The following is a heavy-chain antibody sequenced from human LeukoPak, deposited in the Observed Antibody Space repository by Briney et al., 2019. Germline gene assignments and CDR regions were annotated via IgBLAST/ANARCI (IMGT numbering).Heavy chain of an antibody. CDR3: ARGLGITMVRGPELDY. J-gene: IGHJ4*02. CDR1: GGSFSGYY. Sequence: NPSETLSLTCAVYGGSFSGYYWSWIRQPPGKGLEWIGEINHSGSTNYNPSLKSRVTISVDMSKNQFSLKLSSVTAADTAVYYCARGLGITMVRGPELDYWGQGTLVTVSS. V-gene: IGHV4-34*01. CDR2: INHSGST. D-gene: IGHD3-10*01.